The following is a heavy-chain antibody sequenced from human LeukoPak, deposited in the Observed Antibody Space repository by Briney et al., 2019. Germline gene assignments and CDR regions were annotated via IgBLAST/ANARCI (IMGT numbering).Heavy chain of an antibody. D-gene: IGHD1-26*01. Sequence: ASVKVSCKASGYTFTSYFMHWVRQAPDQGLEWMGLINPSGGSTTYAQKFQGRVTMTRDMSTSPVYMELSSLRSEDTAVYYCARERFVGGTFRAFDYWGQGTLVTVSS. J-gene: IGHJ4*02. CDR1: GYTFTSYF. CDR2: INPSGGST. CDR3: ARERFVGGTFRAFDY. V-gene: IGHV1-46*01.